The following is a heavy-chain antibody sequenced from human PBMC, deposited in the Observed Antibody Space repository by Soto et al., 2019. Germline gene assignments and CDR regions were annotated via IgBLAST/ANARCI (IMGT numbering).Heavy chain of an antibody. D-gene: IGHD1-26*01. J-gene: IGHJ6*02. CDR1: GAPITTTKW. V-gene: IGHV4-4*02. CDR3: ATQTISYTWGV. CDR2: LSRGDER. Sequence: QVQLQESGPGLVKPSETLSLTCTVSGAPITTTKWWAWVRLPPGKGLEWIGELSRGDERSSNPSLEGRFTMSLDKSNTPFSLKLTSVPAADTAIYYCATQTISYTWGVWGRGTSVTVSS.